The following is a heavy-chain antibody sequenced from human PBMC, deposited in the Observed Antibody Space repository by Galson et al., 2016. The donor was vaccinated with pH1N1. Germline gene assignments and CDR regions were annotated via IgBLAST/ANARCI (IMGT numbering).Heavy chain of an antibody. CDR1: GYMFTSYG. J-gene: IGHJ5*02. D-gene: IGHD3-10*01. CDR2: ISGYNGNT. CDR3: ARLSGSRWLDP. Sequence: QSGAEVKEPGASVKVSCKASGYMFTSYGITWVRQAPGQGLEWMGLISGYNGNTNYALKFRGRLTMTTDTSTTTAYMELRSLRSDDTAFYYCARLSGSRWLDPWGQGTLVTVSS. V-gene: IGHV1-18*01.